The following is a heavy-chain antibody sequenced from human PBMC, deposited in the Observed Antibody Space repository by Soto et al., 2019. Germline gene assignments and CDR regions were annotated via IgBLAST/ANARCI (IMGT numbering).Heavy chain of an antibody. CDR3: ATNLYPANAFHS. Sequence: LSLTCNVSGGPISNHCWTWMRQPPGKGLEWIGCIYYSGSANYNPSLKSRVTISIDRSKNQFSLRLSSVTAADTAVYFCATNLYPANAFHSWGQGSLVTVS. J-gene: IGHJ4*02. CDR2: IYYSGSA. CDR1: GGPISNHC. V-gene: IGHV4-59*11. D-gene: IGHD2-8*01.